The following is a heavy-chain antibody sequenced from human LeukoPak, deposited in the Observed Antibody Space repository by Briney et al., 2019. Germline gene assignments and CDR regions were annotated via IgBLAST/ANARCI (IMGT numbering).Heavy chain of an antibody. CDR3: AREEYSSGWYRGGWFDP. CDR1: GYTFTGYY. V-gene: IGHV1-2*02. D-gene: IGHD6-19*01. CDR2: IDPESGDT. Sequence: GASVKVSCKASGYTFTGYYMHWLRQAPGQGLEWMGWIDPESGDTNYAQKFQDKITMTKDTYMKTGYMELSSLRYDDTAVYHCAREEYSSGWYRGGWFDPWGQGTQVTVSS. J-gene: IGHJ5*02.